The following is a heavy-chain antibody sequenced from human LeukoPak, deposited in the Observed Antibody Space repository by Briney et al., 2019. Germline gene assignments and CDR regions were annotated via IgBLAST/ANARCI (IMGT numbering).Heavy chain of an antibody. CDR2: ITRSSRII. CDR1: GFTFSNFE. D-gene: IGHD3-16*02. V-gene: IGHV3-48*03. J-gene: IGHJ4*02. Sequence: PGGSLRLSCAASGFTFSNFEMNWVRQIPGKGLEWLSFITRSSRIIYYSDSVKGRFTIPRDNANNSLHLQMNSLRVEDTGIYFCARGSTFGGVISDFWGQGTLVTVSS. CDR3: ARGSTFGGVISDF.